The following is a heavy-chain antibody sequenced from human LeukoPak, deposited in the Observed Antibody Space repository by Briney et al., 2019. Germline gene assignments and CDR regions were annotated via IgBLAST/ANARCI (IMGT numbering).Heavy chain of an antibody. J-gene: IGHJ4*02. D-gene: IGHD2-21*01. Sequence: GGSLRLSCAASEFTFGDYDMSWVRQTLGKGLEWVSSISGDGLGTWYADSVRGRFTISRDKPRNTLYLQLNSLRVDDTAVYNCAKGPNFASWRALDYWGQGSLVTVSS. CDR3: AKGPNFASWRALDY. V-gene: IGHV3-23*01. CDR1: EFTFGDYD. CDR2: ISGDGLGT.